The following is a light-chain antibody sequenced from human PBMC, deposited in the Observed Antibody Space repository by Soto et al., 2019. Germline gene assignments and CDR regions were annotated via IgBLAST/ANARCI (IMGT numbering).Light chain of an antibody. V-gene: IGKV1-5*01. CDR1: QRISSW. CDR2: DAS. J-gene: IGKJ1*01. Sequence: DIQMTQSPSTLSASVGDRVTITCPASQRISSWLAWYQQKPGKAPKLLIYDASSLESGVPSRFSGSGSGTEFTLTISSLQPDDFATYYCQQYNSYWGTFGQGTKVEIK. CDR3: QQYNSYWGT.